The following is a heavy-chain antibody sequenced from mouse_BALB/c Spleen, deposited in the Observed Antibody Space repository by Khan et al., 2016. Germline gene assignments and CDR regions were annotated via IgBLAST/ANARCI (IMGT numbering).Heavy chain of an antibody. CDR2: IRYSGST. D-gene: IGHD1-2*01. CDR3: TRSPTATRYFDV. J-gene: IGHJ1*01. Sequence: EVQLQESGPGLVKPSQSLSLTCTVTGYSITSDYAWNWIPQFPGNKLEWMGYIRYSGSTTYNPSLKSRISITRDTSKNQFFLQLYSVTTEDTATYYCTRSPTATRYFDVWGAGTTVTVSS. V-gene: IGHV3-2*02. CDR1: GYSITSDYA.